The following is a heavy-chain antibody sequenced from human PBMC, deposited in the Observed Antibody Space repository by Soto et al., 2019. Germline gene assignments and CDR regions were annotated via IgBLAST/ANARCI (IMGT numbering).Heavy chain of an antibody. CDR3: AYDQGVQEWLYLLDL. V-gene: IGHV1-69*13. D-gene: IGHD6-19*01. J-gene: IGHJ2*01. Sequence: SSVKVSCKTSVGTFSNYAFTWVRQAPGQGLEWMGGIIPIFDTTNYAQKFQDRITITADDSTSTVYMELHSLTSEDTALYYCAYDQGVQEWLYLLDLWG. CDR2: IIPIFDTT. CDR1: VGTFSNYA.